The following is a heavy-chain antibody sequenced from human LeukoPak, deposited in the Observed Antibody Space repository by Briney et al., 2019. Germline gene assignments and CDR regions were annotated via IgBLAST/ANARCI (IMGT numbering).Heavy chain of an antibody. J-gene: IGHJ1*01. D-gene: IGHD2-21*01. CDR1: GGTFSSHA. CDR2: IIPIFGTA. CDR3: ARDSSEFRSLIPH. Sequence: ASVKISCKASGGTFSSHAISWVRQAPGQGLEWMGGIIPIFGTAKYAQKFQGRVTITADESTSTAYMELSSLRSEDTAVYYCARDSSEFRSLIPHWGQGTLVTVSS. V-gene: IGHV1-69*13.